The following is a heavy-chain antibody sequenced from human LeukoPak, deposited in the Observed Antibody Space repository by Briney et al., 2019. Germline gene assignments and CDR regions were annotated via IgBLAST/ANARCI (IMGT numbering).Heavy chain of an antibody. CDR2: IYASGST. J-gene: IGHJ4*02. Sequence: PSETLSLTCTVSGGSISTYYWSWIRQPAGKGLEWIGRIYASGSTKFNPSLKSRVTISVDTSKNQFSLKLNSVTAADTAIYYCAKSFSETERATITAYWGQGTLVTVSS. D-gene: IGHD5-24*01. V-gene: IGHV4-4*07. CDR1: GGSISTYY. CDR3: AKSFSETERATITAY.